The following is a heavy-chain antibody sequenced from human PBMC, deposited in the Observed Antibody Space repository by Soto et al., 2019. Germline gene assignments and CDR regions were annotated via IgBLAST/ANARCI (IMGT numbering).Heavy chain of an antibody. CDR2: VNPSGGST. CDR3: AREENCSDGICYSEYFQR. V-gene: IGHV1-46*01. D-gene: IGHD2-15*01. CDR1: GYIFTAYS. J-gene: IGHJ1*01. Sequence: QVQLVQSGAEVKKPGASVKVSCKASGYIFTAYSMHWVRQAPGQGLEWMGVVNPSGGSTNYAQKFQGRIPMTRATSSSTVFMDLSSLTSEASAVYYCAREENCSDGICYSEYFQRWGQGTLVTVSS.